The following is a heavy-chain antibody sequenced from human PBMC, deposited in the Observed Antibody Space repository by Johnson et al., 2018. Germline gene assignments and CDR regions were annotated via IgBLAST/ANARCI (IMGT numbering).Heavy chain of an antibody. CDR1: GFTFSSKG. V-gene: IGHV3-30*18. Sequence: QVQLVQSGGGVVQPGRSLRLSCAASGFTFSSKGMHWVRQAPGKGLEWVSIISYDGSNKYYADSVKGRFTISRDNSKNTLYLQMNSLRAEATAVYYRAKDDHQQLGLPDFQHWGQGTLVTVSS. J-gene: IGHJ1*01. CDR3: AKDDHQQLGLPDFQH. CDR2: ISYDGSNK. D-gene: IGHD6-13*01.